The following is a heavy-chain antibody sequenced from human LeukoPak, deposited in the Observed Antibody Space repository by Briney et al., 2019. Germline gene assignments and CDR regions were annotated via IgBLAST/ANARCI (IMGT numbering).Heavy chain of an antibody. CDR3: AKARLSTGWAYNDY. CDR2: VVGGGGTT. D-gene: IGHD6-19*01. V-gene: IGHV3-23*01. J-gene: IGHJ4*02. CDR1: GFTFSSYA. Sequence: PGGSLRLSCAASGFTFSSYAMSWVRQAPGKGLEWVSAVVGGGGTTFYADSVKGRSTISRDNSRNTVYLQMNSLRGEDTAVYYCAKARLSTGWAYNDYWGQGTLVSVSS.